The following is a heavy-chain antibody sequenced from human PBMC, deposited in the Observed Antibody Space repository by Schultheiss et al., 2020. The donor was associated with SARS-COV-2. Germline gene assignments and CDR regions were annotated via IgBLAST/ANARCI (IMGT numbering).Heavy chain of an antibody. Sequence: GGSLRLSCAASGFTFRNYWMDWVRQAPGKGLQWVANIKQDGSVQHYVGSVRGRFIISRDNAKNSLDLQMNSLRVDDTAVYYCARFNTMSDYYYFMDVWGKGTTVTVSS. CDR2: IKQDGSVQ. CDR1: GFTFRNYW. D-gene: IGHD3-3*01. J-gene: IGHJ6*03. V-gene: IGHV3-7*03. CDR3: ARFNTMSDYYYFMDV.